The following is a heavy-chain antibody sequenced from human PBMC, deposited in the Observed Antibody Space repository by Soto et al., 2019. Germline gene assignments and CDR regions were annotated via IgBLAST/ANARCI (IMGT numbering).Heavy chain of an antibody. D-gene: IGHD3-10*01. V-gene: IGHV1-2*02. CDR2: INPNSGAT. CDR3: ARETYYYGSGSYDY. J-gene: IGHJ4*02. Sequence: ASVKVSCKASGYTFTGSYMHWVRQAPGQGLEWMGWINPNSGATNYAQKFQGRVTMTRDESINTAYMELSRLRSDDSAAYYCARETYYYGSGSYDYWGQGTLVTLSS. CDR1: GYTFTGSY.